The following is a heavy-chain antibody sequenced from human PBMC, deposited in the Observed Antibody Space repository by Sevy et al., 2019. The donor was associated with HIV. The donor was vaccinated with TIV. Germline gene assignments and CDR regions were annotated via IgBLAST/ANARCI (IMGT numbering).Heavy chain of an antibody. CDR1: GFNFNIYS. J-gene: IGHJ4*02. V-gene: IGHV3-23*01. Sequence: GGSLRLSCVASGFNFNIYSFSWVRQTPGKGLEGVSSLSFGCGKINYADSVQGRFTIPGKDSKNTLYLEMNSLRVEDTAIYYCAREGCSKPHDYWGQGTLVTVSS. CDR2: LSFGCGKI. D-gene: IGHD3-10*02. CDR3: AREGCSKPHDY.